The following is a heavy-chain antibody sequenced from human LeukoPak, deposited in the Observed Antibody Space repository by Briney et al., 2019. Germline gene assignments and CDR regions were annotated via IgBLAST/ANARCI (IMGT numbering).Heavy chain of an antibody. D-gene: IGHD1-26*01. V-gene: IGHV4-39*07. CDR2: IYYSGST. CDR3: ARAQWELKNWFDP. Sequence: ETLSLTCTVSGGSISSSSYYWGWIRQPPGKGLEWIGSIYYSGSTYYNPSLKSRVTISVDTSKNQFSLKLSSVTAADTAVYYCARAQWELKNWFDPWGQGTLVTVSS. J-gene: IGHJ5*02. CDR1: GGSISSSSYY.